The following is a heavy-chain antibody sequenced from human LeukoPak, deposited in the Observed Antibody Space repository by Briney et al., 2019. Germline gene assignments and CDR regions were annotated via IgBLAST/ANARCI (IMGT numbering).Heavy chain of an antibody. CDR2: IYYSGST. D-gene: IGHD3-3*01. V-gene: IGHV4-39*01. CDR3: ARGLPYYDFWSGYYSDRFDP. Sequence: SETLSLTCTVSGGSISSSSYYWGWIRQPPGKGLEWIGSIYYSGSTYYNPSLKSRVTISVDTSKNQFSLKLSSVTAADTAVYYCARGLPYYDFWSGYYSDRFDPWGQGTLVTVSS. J-gene: IGHJ5*02. CDR1: GGSISSSSYY.